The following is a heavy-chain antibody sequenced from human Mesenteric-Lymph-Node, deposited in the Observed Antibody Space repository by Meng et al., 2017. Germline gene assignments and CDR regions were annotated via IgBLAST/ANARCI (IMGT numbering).Heavy chain of an antibody. V-gene: IGHV3-30*04. D-gene: IGHD3-9*01. J-gene: IGHJ3*02. Sequence: GGSLRLSCKASGLTFSSHEMNWVRQAPGKGLEWVAVISYDGSNKYYADSVKGRFTISRDNSKNTLYLQMNSLRAEDTAVYYCARDILTGDDAFDIWGQGTMVTVSS. CDR1: GLTFSSHE. CDR3: ARDILTGDDAFDI. CDR2: ISYDGSNK.